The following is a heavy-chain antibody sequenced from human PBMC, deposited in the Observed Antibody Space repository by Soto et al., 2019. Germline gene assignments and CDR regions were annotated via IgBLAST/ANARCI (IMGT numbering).Heavy chain of an antibody. CDR3: TTSPSVGV. J-gene: IGHJ6*02. D-gene: IGHD6-19*01. CDR1: GFTVGNKY. Sequence: EVHLVESGGGLIQPGGSLRLSCAASGFTVGNKYINWVRQAPGKGLEWVSLMYSGGGTYYADSVKGRFTMSRDSSKNTLYLQLNSLRAEDPAMYYCTTSPSVGVWGQGTTVTVSS. CDR2: MYSGGGT. V-gene: IGHV3-53*01.